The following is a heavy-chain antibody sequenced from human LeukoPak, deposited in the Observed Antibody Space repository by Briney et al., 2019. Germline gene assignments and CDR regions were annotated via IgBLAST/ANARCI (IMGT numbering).Heavy chain of an antibody. Sequence: GGSLRLSCAASRFTFSSYAMSWARQAPGKGLEWVSAISGSGGSTYYADSVKGRFTISRDNSKNTLYLQMNSLRAEDTAVYYCAKVRGGWYAPLDYWGQGTLVTVSS. D-gene: IGHD6-19*01. CDR1: RFTFSSYA. CDR3: AKVRGGWYAPLDY. CDR2: ISGSGGST. J-gene: IGHJ4*02. V-gene: IGHV3-23*01.